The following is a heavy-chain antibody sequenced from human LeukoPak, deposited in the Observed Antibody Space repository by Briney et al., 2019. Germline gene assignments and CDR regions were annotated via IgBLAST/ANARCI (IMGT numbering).Heavy chain of an antibody. Sequence: GASVKVSCKASGYTFTSYDINWVRQATGQGLEWMGWMNPNSGNTGYAQKFQGRVTMTRNTSISTAYMELSSLRSEDTAVYYCARGTAYVWGSYRFYYFDYWGQGTLVTVSS. CDR1: GYTFTSYD. CDR2: MNPNSGNT. J-gene: IGHJ4*02. D-gene: IGHD3-16*02. CDR3: ARGTAYVWGSYRFYYFDY. V-gene: IGHV1-8*01.